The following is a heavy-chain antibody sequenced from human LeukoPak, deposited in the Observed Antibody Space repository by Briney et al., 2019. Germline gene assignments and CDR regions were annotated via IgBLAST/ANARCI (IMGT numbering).Heavy chain of an antibody. CDR1: GYTFTGYY. CDR2: INPNSVGT. D-gene: IGHD3-10*01. J-gene: IGHJ3*02. CDR3: ARGKGRYYYGSGSYYDAFDI. Sequence: GASVKVSCKASGYTFTGYYMHWVRQAPGQGLEWMGWINPNSVGTNYAQKFQGRVTMTRDTSISTAYMELSRLRSDDTAVYYCARGKGRYYYGSGSYYDAFDIWGQGTMVTVSS. V-gene: IGHV1-2*02.